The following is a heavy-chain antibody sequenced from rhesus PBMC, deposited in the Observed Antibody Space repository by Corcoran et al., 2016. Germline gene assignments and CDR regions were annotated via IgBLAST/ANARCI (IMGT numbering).Heavy chain of an antibody. CDR1: GFSLSTSGMR. J-gene: IGHJ4*01. D-gene: IGHD4-29*01. V-gene: IGHV2S2*01. CDR3: ARTRYYGSSYYFDY. Sequence: QVTLKESGPALLKPTQTLTLTCTFSGFSLSTSGMRVSWFRQPPGKALEWLTRIDWDDDKYYSTSLKSRLTISKDTSKNQVVLTMTNMDPVDTATYYCARTRYYGSSYYFDYWGQGVLVTVSS. CDR2: IDWDDDK.